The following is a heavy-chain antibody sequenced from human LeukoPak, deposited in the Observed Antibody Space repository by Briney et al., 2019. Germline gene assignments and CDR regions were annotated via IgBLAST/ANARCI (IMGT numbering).Heavy chain of an antibody. CDR1: GFTFSTYA. D-gene: IGHD1-26*01. J-gene: IGHJ4*02. V-gene: IGHV3-23*01. CDR2: TSTSGDRT. CDR3: ARSAVGTSCCTAVDY. Sequence: GRSLRLSCAASGFTFSTYAMTWVRQAPGKGLEWVSDTSTSGDRTYYADSVKGRFTISRDNSKNTLYLQMNSLRAEDTAEYYCARSAVGTSCCTAVDYWGQGTLVTVSS.